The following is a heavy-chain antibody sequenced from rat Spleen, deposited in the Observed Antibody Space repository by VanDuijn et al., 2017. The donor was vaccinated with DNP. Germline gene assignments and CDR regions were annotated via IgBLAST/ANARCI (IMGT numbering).Heavy chain of an antibody. J-gene: IGHJ3*01. Sequence: EVQLVESGGGLVQPGRSLKLSCAASGFNFNDYWMGWVRQTPGKGLEWIGEINTDSTIINYTPSLKDKISFSRDNAQSILYLQMSDLGSEDTGIYYCVTRGDPYDNWFAYWGRGTLVTVSS. CDR3: VTRGDPYDNWFAY. D-gene: IGHD4-2*01. V-gene: IGHV4-2*01. CDR2: INTDSTII. CDR1: GFNFNDYW.